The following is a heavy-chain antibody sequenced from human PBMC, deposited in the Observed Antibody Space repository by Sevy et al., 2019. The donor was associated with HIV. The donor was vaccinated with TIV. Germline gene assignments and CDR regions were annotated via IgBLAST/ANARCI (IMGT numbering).Heavy chain of an antibody. CDR1: GFTVSSNY. J-gene: IGHJ6*02. CDR2: IYSGGST. CDR3: ARVNCSGGSCYCDYGMDV. D-gene: IGHD2-15*01. Sequence: GGSLRLSCAASGFTVSSNYMSWVRQAPGKGLEWVSVIYSGGSTYYADSVKGRFTISRDNSKNTLYLQMNSLRAEDTAVYYCARVNCSGGSCYCDYGMDVWGQGTTVTVS. V-gene: IGHV3-53*01.